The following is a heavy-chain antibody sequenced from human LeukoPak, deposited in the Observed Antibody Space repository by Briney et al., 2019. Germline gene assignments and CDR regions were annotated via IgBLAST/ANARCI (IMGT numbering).Heavy chain of an antibody. CDR1: GYTFTSYY. J-gene: IGHJ4*02. V-gene: IGHV1-46*01. Sequence: ASVKVSCKASGYTFTSYYMHWVRQAPGQGLEWMGITNPSGGSTSYAQKFQGRVTMTRDTSTSTVYMELSSLRSEDTAVYYCARDLRPPYGSGSYDDGDYWGQGTLVTVSS. CDR3: ARDLRPPYGSGSYDDGDY. CDR2: TNPSGGST. D-gene: IGHD3-10*01.